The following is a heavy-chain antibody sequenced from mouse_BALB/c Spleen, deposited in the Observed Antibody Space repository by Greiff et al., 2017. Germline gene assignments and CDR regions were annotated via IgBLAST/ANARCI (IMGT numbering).Heavy chain of an antibody. CDR3: ARGYGNYGAMDY. V-gene: IGHV5-9-4*01. Sequence: EVKLMESGGGLVKPGGSLKLSCAASGFTFSSYAMSWVRQSPEKRLEWVAEISSGGSYTYYPDTVTGRFTISRDNAKNTLYLEMSSLRSEDTAMYYCARGYGNYGAMDYWGQGTSVTVSS. D-gene: IGHD2-10*02. J-gene: IGHJ4*01. CDR1: GFTFSSYA. CDR2: ISSGGSYT.